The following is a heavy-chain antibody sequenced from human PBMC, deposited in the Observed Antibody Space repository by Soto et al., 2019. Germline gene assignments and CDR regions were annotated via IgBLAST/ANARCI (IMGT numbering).Heavy chain of an antibody. CDR1: GFTFSSYS. J-gene: IGHJ5*02. V-gene: IGHV3-48*01. D-gene: IGHD6-13*01. Sequence: EVQLVESGGGLVQPGGSLRLSCAASGFTFSSYSMNWVRQAPGKGLEWVSYISSSSSTIYYADSVKGRFTISRDNAKNSLYLQMNSLRAEDTAVYYCARDQGSSWTHNWFDPWGQGTLVTVSS. CDR2: ISSSSSTI. CDR3: ARDQGSSWTHNWFDP.